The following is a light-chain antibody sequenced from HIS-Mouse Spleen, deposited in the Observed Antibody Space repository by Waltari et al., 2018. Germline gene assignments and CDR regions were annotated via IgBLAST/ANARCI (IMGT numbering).Light chain of an antibody. J-gene: IGLJ2*01. CDR2: EDS. Sequence: SYELTQPPSVSVSPGQTARITCSGDALPKKYAYWYQQKSGQAPVLVIYEDSKRPSGIPDGFSCCSSGTMATWTISGAQVEDEADYYCYSTDSSCNHRVFGGGTKLTVL. V-gene: IGLV3-10*01. CDR1: ALPKKY. CDR3: YSTDSSCNHRV.